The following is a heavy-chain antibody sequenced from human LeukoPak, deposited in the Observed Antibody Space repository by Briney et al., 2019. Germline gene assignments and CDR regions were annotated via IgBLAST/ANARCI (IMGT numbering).Heavy chain of an antibody. CDR1: GFTFSSYE. V-gene: IGHV3-48*03. Sequence: GGSLRLSCAASGFTFSSYEMNWVRQAPGKGLEWVSYISSSGSTIYYADSVKGRFTISRDNAKNSLYLQMNSLRAEDTAVYYCAKVDVDTGTLDYWGQRTLVTVSS. CDR2: ISSSGSTI. J-gene: IGHJ4*02. CDR3: AKVDVDTGTLDY. D-gene: IGHD5-18*01.